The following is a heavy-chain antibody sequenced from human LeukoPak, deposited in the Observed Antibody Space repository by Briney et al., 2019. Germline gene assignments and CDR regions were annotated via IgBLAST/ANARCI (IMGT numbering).Heavy chain of an antibody. Sequence: GESLKISCRGSGYSFTTNWIGWVRQMPGKGLEWMGIIYPADSDTRYSPSFQGQVTISADRSISTAYLQWSSLKASDTAMYFCASLALKYSNAFDYWGAGTLVTVSS. V-gene: IGHV5-51*01. CDR3: ASLALKYSNAFDY. CDR1: GYSFTTNW. CDR2: IYPADSDT. D-gene: IGHD5-18*01. J-gene: IGHJ4*02.